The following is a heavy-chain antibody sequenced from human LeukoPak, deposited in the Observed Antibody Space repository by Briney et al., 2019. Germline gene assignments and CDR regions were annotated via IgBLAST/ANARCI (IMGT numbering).Heavy chain of an antibody. CDR1: GFTFSTNY. V-gene: IGHV3-53*01. D-gene: IGHD3-22*01. CDR2: IYSGGSP. J-gene: IGHJ4*02. CDR3: ARDLNYDDSSGYGH. Sequence: GVSLRLSCAASGFTFSTNYMSWVRQAPGKGLEWVSVIYSGGSPYYADSVKGRFTISRDNSKNTLYLQMNSLRAEDTAVYYCARDLNYDDSSGYGHWGQGTLVTVSS.